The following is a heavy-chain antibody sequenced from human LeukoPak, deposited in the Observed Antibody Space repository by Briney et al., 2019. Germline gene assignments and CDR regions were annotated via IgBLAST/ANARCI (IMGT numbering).Heavy chain of an antibody. D-gene: IGHD4-17*01. CDR1: GFTFSSYA. CDR2: ISGSGGST. Sequence: PGGSLRLSCAASGFTFSSYALSWVRQAPGKGLEWVSSISGSGGSTYYADSVKGRFTISRDNSKNTLYLQMNSLRAEDPAVYYCAKPSTVSTFWYFDLWGRGTLVTVSS. CDR3: AKPSTVSTFWYFDL. J-gene: IGHJ2*01. V-gene: IGHV3-23*01.